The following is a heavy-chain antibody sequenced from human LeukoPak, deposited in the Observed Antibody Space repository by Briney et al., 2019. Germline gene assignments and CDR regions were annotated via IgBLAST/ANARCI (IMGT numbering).Heavy chain of an antibody. CDR1: GGSISSYY. J-gene: IGHJ4*02. CDR3: ARVGSYGQYYFDY. V-gene: IGHV4-59*01. CDR2: IYYSGST. D-gene: IGHD5-18*01. Sequence: PSETLSPTCTVSGGSISSYYWSWIRQPPGKGPEWIGYIYYSGSTNYNPSLKSRATISVDTSKNQFSLKLSSVTAADTAVYYCARVGSYGQYYFDYWGQGTLVTVSS.